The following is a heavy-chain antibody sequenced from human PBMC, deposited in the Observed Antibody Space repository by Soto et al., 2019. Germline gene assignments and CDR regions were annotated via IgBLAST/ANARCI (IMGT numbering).Heavy chain of an antibody. CDR2: ISSSSSYI. J-gene: IGHJ6*02. CDR3: ARDRFFSSSWMGAYYYYGMDV. V-gene: IGHV3-21*01. D-gene: IGHD6-13*01. Sequence: GGSLRLSCAASGFTFSSYSMNWVRQAPGKGLEWVSSISSSSSYIYYADSVKGRFTISRDNAKNSLYLQMNSLRAEDTAVYYCARDRFFSSSWMGAYYYYGMDVWGQGTTVTVS. CDR1: GFTFSSYS.